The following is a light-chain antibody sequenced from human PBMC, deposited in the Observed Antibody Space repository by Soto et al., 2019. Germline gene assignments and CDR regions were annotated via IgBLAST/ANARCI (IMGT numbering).Light chain of an antibody. CDR1: SSDVGSYNL. V-gene: IGLV2-23*01. CDR3: CSYAGSNTDWV. CDR2: EGG. J-gene: IGLJ3*02. Sequence: QSALTQPASVSGSPGQSITISCTGTSSDVGSYNLVSWYQQHPGKAPKLMIYEGGKRPSGVSNRFSGSKSSNTASLTISGLQTEDEADYYCCSYAGSNTDWVFGGGTKLTVL.